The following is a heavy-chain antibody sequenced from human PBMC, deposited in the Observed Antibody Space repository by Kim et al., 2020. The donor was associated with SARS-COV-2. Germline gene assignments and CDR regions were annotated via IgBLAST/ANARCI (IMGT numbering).Heavy chain of an antibody. V-gene: IGHV3-21*05. J-gene: IGHJ5*01. Sequence: GGSLRLSCAASGFTVSSYSMNWVRQVPGKGLEWISHINGTTGDIVYADSVKGRFTIFSNKAKNSLYLQMDDLRADDTAVYYCARDGLGVFVYWFDSWGQGTLVTVSS. CDR3: ARDGLGVFVYWFDS. CDR2: INGTTGDI. CDR1: GFTVSSYS. D-gene: IGHD3-16*01.